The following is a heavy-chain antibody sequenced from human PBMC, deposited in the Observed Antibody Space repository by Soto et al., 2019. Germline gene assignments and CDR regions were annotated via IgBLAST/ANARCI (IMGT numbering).Heavy chain of an antibody. J-gene: IGHJ6*02. D-gene: IGHD2-15*01. CDR3: AREPPPAADYYYGMDV. V-gene: IGHV1-46*01. Sequence: AASVKVSCKASGYTFTSYYMHWLRQAPGQGLDWMGIINPSGGSTSYAQKFQGRVNMTRDTSTSTVYMELGSLRSEDTAVYYSAREPPPAADYYYGMDVWGQGTTVTVSS. CDR1: GYTFTSYY. CDR2: INPSGGST.